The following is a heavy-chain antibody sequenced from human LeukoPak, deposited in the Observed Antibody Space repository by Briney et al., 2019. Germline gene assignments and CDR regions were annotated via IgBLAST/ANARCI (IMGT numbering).Heavy chain of an antibody. V-gene: IGHV4-34*01. CDR2: INHSGST. CDR3: ARVVRGYSYGYLYYFDY. CDR1: GGSFSGYY. D-gene: IGHD5-18*01. J-gene: IGHJ4*02. Sequence: PSETLSLTCAVYGGSFSGYYWSWIRQPPGKGLEWMGEINHSGSTNYNPSLKSRVTISVDTSKNQFSLKLSSVTAADTGVYYCARVVRGYSYGYLYYFDYWGQGTLVTVSS.